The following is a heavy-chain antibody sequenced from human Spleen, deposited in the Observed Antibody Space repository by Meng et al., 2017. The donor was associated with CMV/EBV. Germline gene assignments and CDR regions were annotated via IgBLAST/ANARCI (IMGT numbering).Heavy chain of an antibody. V-gene: IGHV1-69*10. J-gene: IGHJ3*02. CDR1: GYTFTSYD. CDR2: IIPILGIA. Sequence: SVKVSCKASGYTFTSYDINWVRQATGQGLEWMGGIIPILGIANYAQKFQGRVTITADKSTSTAYMELSSLRSEDTAVYYCARNIVGTNDAFDIWGQGTMVTVSS. CDR3: ARNIVGTNDAFDI. D-gene: IGHD1-26*01.